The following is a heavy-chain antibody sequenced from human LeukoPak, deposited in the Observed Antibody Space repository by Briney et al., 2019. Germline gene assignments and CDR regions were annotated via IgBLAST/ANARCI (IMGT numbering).Heavy chain of an antibody. J-gene: IGHJ4*02. V-gene: IGHV4-34*01. CDR3: ARPTMIVVGIGYYFDY. CDR2: INHSGST. CDR1: GGSFSGYY. Sequence: SETLSLTCAVYGGSFSGYYWSWIRQPPGKGLEWIGEINHSGSTNYNPSLKSRVTISVDTSKNQFSLKLSSVTAEDTAVYYCARPTMIVVGIGYYFDYWGQGTLVTVSS. D-gene: IGHD3-22*01.